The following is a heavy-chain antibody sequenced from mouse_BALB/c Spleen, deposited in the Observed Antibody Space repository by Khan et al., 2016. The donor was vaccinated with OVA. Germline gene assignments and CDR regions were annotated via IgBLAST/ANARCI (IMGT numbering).Heavy chain of an antibody. V-gene: IGHV1-4*01. CDR3: ARSGQLGLRGGFTY. CDR1: GYTFTTYT. CDR2: INPSNDYT. J-gene: IGHJ3*01. Sequence: QVQLKQSGAELARPGASVKMSCKTSGYTFTTYTLHWVKQRPGRRLEWIGYINPSNDYTNYNQKFKDQSTLTADNSSSTAYMQLRSLTTEDSAVYYCARSGQLGLRGGFTYWGQGTLVTVSA. D-gene: IGHD3-2*01.